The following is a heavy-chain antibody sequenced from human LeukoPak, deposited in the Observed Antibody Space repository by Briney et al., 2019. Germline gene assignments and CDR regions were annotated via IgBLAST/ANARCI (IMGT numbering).Heavy chain of an antibody. Sequence: GGSLRLSCTASGFTVSSNSISWVRQAPGKGLEWVSVIYSGGSTYYAEFVKGRFTISRDNSKSTLYLQMNSLRPEDTAVYYCAKGGSNNWSFDNWGQGTLVTVSS. CDR1: GFTVSSNS. CDR3: AKGGSNNWSFDN. J-gene: IGHJ4*02. V-gene: IGHV3-53*05. D-gene: IGHD1-1*01. CDR2: IYSGGST.